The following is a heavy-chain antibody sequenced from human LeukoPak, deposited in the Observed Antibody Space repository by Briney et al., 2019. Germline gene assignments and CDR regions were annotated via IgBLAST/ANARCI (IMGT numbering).Heavy chain of an antibody. CDR3: AKAGPGGATANWFDP. CDR2: IYYSGST. D-gene: IGHD4/OR15-4a*01. J-gene: IGHJ5*02. Sequence: SETLSLPCTVSGGSISSGGYYWSWIRQPPGKGLEWIGYIYYSGSTYYNPSLESRVTMSVDPSKNQFSLKLSSVTAADTALYYCAKAGPGGATANWFDPWGLGTLVTVSS. V-gene: IGHV4-31*03. CDR1: GGSISSGGYY.